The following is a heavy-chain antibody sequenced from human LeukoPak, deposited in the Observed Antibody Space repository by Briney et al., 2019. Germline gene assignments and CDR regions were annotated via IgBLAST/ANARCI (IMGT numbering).Heavy chain of an antibody. J-gene: IGHJ4*02. V-gene: IGHV3-21*04. D-gene: IGHD4-17*01. Sequence: GGSLRLSCAASGFTFSGYTMNWVRQAPGKGLEWVSSVSSSGSDIYYADSMKGRFTISRDNAKNSLYLQMNNLRAEDTAVYYCATVRGNDYGDPYYFDYWGQGTLVTVSS. CDR3: ATVRGNDYGDPYYFDY. CDR1: GFTFSGYT. CDR2: VSSSGSDI.